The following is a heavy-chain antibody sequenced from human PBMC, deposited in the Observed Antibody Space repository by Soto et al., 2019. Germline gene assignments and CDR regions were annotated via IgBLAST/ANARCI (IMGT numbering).Heavy chain of an antibody. J-gene: IGHJ4*02. CDR2: INEFKSI. D-gene: IGHD4-17*01. V-gene: IGHV3-48*02. CDR1: GFSLRRYS. Sequence: EVQLVESGGGLVQPGGSLRLSCAASGFSLRRYSMSWVRQAPGKGREWLSCINEFKSIHADSVKGRFTISRDNAKNSVYLQMNSLGEDDTAVYYCARGAGYGDYGGYWGQGTLVTVSS. CDR3: ARGAGYGDYGGY.